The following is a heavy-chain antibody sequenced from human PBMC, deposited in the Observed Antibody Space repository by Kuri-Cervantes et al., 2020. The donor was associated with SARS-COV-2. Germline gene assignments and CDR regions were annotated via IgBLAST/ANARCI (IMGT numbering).Heavy chain of an antibody. CDR3: ARNTLVDTAMVSL. CDR2: IYYSGST. D-gene: IGHD5-18*01. V-gene: IGHV4-59*01. CDR1: GGSISSYY. Sequence: SETLSLTCTVSGGSISSYYWSWIRQPPGKGLEWIGYIYYSGSTNYNPSLKSRVTISVDTSKNQFSLKLSSATAADTAVYYCARNTLVDTAMVSLWGRGTLVTVSS. J-gene: IGHJ2*01.